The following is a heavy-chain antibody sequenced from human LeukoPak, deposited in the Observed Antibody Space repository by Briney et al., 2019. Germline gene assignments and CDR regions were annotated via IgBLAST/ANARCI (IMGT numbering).Heavy chain of an antibody. V-gene: IGHV3-53*01. CDR3: ARDRGGSDY. Sequence: GGSLRLSCAASGFTFSSYGMHWVRQAPGKGLEWVSVIYSGGSTYYADSVKGRFTISRDNSKNTLYLQMNSLRAEDTAVYYCARDRGGSDYWGQGTLVTVSS. D-gene: IGHD3-10*01. CDR2: IYSGGST. CDR1: GFTFSSYG. J-gene: IGHJ4*02.